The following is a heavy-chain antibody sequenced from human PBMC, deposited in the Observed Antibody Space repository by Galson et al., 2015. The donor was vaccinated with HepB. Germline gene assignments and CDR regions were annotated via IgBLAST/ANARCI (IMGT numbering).Heavy chain of an antibody. D-gene: IGHD3-9*01. Sequence: SLRLSCAASGFTVSSSYMSWVRQAPGKGLEWVSVIYSGGSTSYADSVKGRFTISRHNSKNTLYLQMNSLRAEDKAVYYCAGSLRYFDWLPNYWGQGTLVTVSS. CDR1: GFTVSSSY. CDR2: IYSGGST. CDR3: AGSLRYFDWLPNY. J-gene: IGHJ4*02. V-gene: IGHV3-53*04.